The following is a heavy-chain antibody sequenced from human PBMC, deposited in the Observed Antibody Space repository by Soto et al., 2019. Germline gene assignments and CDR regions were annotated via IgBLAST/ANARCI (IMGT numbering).Heavy chain of an antibody. CDR3: ARDASHYGMDV. V-gene: IGHV1-18*01. CDR1: GYTFTNSG. J-gene: IGHJ6*02. Sequence: ASVKVSCKASGYTFTNSGIIWVRQAPGQGLEWLGWINTDNGNTNYAQHLQGRVTLTTDTSTSTAYMELSRLRSDDTAVYYCARDASHYGMDVWGQGTTVTVSS. CDR2: INTDNGNT.